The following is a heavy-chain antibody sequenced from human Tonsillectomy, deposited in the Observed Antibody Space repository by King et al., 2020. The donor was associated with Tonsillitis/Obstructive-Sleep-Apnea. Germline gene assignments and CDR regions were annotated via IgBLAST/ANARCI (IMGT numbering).Heavy chain of an antibody. V-gene: IGHV4-61*01. CDR2: IYYTGTT. J-gene: IGHJ5*02. CDR1: GGSVSSGSHY. Sequence: QLQESGPGLVKPSETLSLTCSVSGGSVSSGSHYWTWIRQPPGKGLEWIGRIYYTGTTHYNPSLKSRVTISVDTSKNQFSLRLSSVTAADTALYYCARDRADYDILTGYYKGNWFDPWGQGALVTVSS. D-gene: IGHD3-9*01. CDR3: ARDRADYDILTGYYKGNWFDP.